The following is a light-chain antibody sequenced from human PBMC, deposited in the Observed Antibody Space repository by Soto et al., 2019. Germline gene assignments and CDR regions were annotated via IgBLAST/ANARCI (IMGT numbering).Light chain of an antibody. Sequence: QSVLTQPPSVSGSPGQSVTISCTGTSTDFVGYNRVSWYQQPPGTAPKLMIYEVSKRPSGVPDRFSGSKSGNTASLTISGLQAEDEADYYCSLYTSENAYVFGTGTKLTVL. V-gene: IGLV2-18*01. J-gene: IGLJ1*01. CDR3: SLYTSENAYV. CDR1: STDFVGYNR. CDR2: EVS.